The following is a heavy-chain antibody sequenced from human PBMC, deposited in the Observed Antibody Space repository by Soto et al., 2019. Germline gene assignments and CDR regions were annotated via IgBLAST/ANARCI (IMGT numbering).Heavy chain of an antibody. V-gene: IGHV4-61*01. D-gene: IGHD3-10*01. CDR1: GGSISGSSYY. J-gene: IGHJ4*02. CDR2: TYFTGTT. Sequence: QVQLQESGPGLMKPSETLSLTCTVSGGSISGSSYYWTWIRQPPEKGLEWIGYTYFTGTTDYNPSPKSRVTISADPSKNQFSLTLTSVTAADTAVYYCAREGRRISMIRGFDSWGQGILVTVSS. CDR3: AREGRRISMIRGFDS.